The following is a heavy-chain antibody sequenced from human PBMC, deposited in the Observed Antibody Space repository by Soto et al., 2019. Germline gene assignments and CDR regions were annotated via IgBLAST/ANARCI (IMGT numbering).Heavy chain of an antibody. D-gene: IGHD1-26*01. V-gene: IGHV1-69*12. CDR2: IIPIFGTA. J-gene: IGHJ6*02. CDR3: ARGPVLGSYDTYYYYGMDV. CDR1: GGTFSSYA. Sequence: QVQLVQSGAEVKKPGSSVKVSCKASGGTFSSYAISWVRQAPGQGLEWMGGIIPIFGTANYAQKFQGRVTITADESTSTAYMELISLRSEVTAVYYCARGPVLGSYDTYYYYGMDVWGQGTTVTVCS.